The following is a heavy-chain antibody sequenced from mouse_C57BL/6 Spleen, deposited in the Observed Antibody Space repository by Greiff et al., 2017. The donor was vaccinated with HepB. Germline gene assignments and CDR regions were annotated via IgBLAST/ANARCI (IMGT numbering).Heavy chain of an antibody. D-gene: IGHD3-1*01. Sequence: QVQLQQPGAELVRPGSSVKLSCKASGYTFTSYWMDWVKQRPGQGLEWIGNIYPSDSETNYNQKFKDKATLTVDKSSSTDYMQLSSLTSEDSAVYYFARREGYFVDYWGQGTTLTVSS. V-gene: IGHV1-61*01. CDR3: ARREGYFVDY. CDR1: GYTFTSYW. J-gene: IGHJ2*01. CDR2: IYPSDSET.